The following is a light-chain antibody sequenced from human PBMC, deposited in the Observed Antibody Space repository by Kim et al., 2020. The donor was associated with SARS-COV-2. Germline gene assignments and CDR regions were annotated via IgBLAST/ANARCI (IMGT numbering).Light chain of an antibody. CDR2: KAS. CDR3: QQYNSYSIT. Sequence: ASVGDRVTITCRASQSISSWLAWYQQKPGKAPKLLIYKASSLESGLPSRFSGSGSGTEFTLTISSLQPDDFATYYCQQYNSYSITFGQGTRLEIK. CDR1: QSISSW. J-gene: IGKJ5*01. V-gene: IGKV1-5*03.